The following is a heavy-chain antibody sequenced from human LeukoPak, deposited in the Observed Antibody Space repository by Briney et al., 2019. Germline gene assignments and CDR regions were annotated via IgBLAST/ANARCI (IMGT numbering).Heavy chain of an antibody. CDR2: INGDGSST. D-gene: IGHD1-26*01. Sequence: GGSLRLSCAASGFTFSSYWMHWVRQAPGKGLVWVSRINGDGSSTTYADSVKGRFTISRDNAKNTLYLQMKSLRAEDTAVYYCARGGATTLGAFDIWAKGQWSPSLQ. J-gene: IGHJ3*02. CDR3: ARGGATTLGAFDI. CDR1: GFTFSSYW. V-gene: IGHV3-74*01.